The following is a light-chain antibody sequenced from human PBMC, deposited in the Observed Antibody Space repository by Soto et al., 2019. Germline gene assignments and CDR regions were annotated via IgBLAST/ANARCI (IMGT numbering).Light chain of an antibody. CDR2: DVT. V-gene: IGLV2-14*01. Sequence: QSALTQPASVSGSPGQSITVSCTGTSSDVGGYNHVSWYQQHPGKAPRLMIYDVTNRPSGVSNRFSGSKSGNTASLTISGLQAEDEADYYCSSYRRGSTYVFGTGTKLTVL. CDR1: SSDVGGYNH. J-gene: IGLJ1*01. CDR3: SSYRRGSTYV.